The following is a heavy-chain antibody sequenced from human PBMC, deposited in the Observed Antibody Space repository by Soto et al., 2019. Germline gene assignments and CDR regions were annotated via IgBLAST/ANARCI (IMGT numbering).Heavy chain of an antibody. CDR1: GGSISSSSYY. V-gene: IGHV4-39*01. D-gene: IGHD6-19*01. CDR3: ARHFSSGWYYYYGMDV. J-gene: IGHJ6*02. CDR2: IYYSGST. Sequence: QLQLQESGPGLVKPSETLSLTCTVSGGSISSSSYYWGWIRQPPGKGLEWIGSIYYSGSTYYNQSIKSRVTISVDTSKNQFSQKLSSVTAADTAVYYCARHFSSGWYYYYGMDVWGQGTTVTVSS.